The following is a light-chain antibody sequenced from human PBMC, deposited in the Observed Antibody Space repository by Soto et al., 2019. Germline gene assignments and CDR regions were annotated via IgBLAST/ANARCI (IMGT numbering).Light chain of an antibody. CDR2: EVS. CDR3: SLYTSSSTYV. Sequence: QSALTQPPSVSGSPGQSVTISCTGTSSDVGSDNRVSWYQQPPGTAPKLMIYEVSNRPSGVPDRFSGSKSGNTASLNISGLQAEDEADYYCSLYTSSSTYVFGTGTKLTVL. J-gene: IGLJ1*01. CDR1: SSDVGSDNR. V-gene: IGLV2-18*01.